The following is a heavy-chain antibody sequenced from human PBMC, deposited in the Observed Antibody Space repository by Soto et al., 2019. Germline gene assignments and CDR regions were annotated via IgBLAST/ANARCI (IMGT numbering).Heavy chain of an antibody. CDR2: INPHGGST. CDR1: RDTFTSYY. D-gene: IGHD1-26*01. J-gene: IGHJ5*02. V-gene: IGHV1-46*01. CDR3: ARSSGGNFGIIIEGTNWFAP. Sequence: ASVKVSCKAPRDTFTSYYINWVRQAPGQGLEWMGVINPHGGSTAYAQKFKGRVTLTRDTSASTVYMEVSSLTSEDTAMYYCARSSGGNFGIIIEGTNWFAPWGQGNLVTFSS.